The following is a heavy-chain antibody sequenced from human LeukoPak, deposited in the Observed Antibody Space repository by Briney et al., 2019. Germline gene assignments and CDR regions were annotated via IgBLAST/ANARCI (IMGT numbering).Heavy chain of an antibody. CDR3: ARVQKDYDSSGYSDY. Sequence: SETLSLTCAVYGGSFCGYYWSWIRQPPGKGLEWIGEINHSGSTNYNPSLKSRVTISVDTSKNQFSLKLSSVTAADTAVYYCARVQKDYDSSGYSDYWGQGTLVTVSS. CDR1: GGSFCGYY. CDR2: INHSGST. J-gene: IGHJ4*02. D-gene: IGHD3-22*01. V-gene: IGHV4-34*01.